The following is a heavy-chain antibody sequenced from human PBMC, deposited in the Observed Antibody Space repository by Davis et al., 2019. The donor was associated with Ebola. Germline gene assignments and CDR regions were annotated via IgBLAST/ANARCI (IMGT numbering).Heavy chain of an antibody. V-gene: IGHV1-69*06. D-gene: IGHD5-24*01. Sequence: SVKVSCKASGGTFSSYAISWVRQAPGQGLEWMGGIIPIFGTANYAQKFQGRVTITADKSTSTAYMELSSLRSEDTAVYYCTCTIQMAPTDYWGQGTLVTVSS. J-gene: IGHJ4*02. CDR1: GGTFSSYA. CDR2: IIPIFGTA. CDR3: TCTIQMAPTDY.